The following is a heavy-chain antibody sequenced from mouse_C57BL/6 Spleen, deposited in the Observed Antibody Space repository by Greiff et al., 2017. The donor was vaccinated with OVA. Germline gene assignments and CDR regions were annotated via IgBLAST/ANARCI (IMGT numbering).Heavy chain of an antibody. CDR2: ISSGGNYI. J-gene: IGHJ4*01. V-gene: IGHV5-9-1*02. Sequence: EVKVVESGEGLVKPGGSLKLSCAASGFTFSSYAMSWVRQTPEKRLEWVAYISSGGNYIYYADTVKGRFTISRDNARNTLYLQMSSLKSEDTAMYYCTRDHGYNAMDYWGQGTSVTVSS. CDR1: GFTFSSYA. CDR3: TRDHGYNAMDY.